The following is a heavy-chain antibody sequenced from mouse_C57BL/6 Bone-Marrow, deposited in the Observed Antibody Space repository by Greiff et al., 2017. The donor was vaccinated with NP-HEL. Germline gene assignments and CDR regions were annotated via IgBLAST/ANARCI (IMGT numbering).Heavy chain of an antibody. J-gene: IGHJ2*01. CDR1: GFTFSSYG. Sequence: EVKLVESGGDLVKPGGSLKLSCAASGFTFSSYGMSWVRQTPDKRLEWVATISSGGSYTYYPDSVKGRFTISRDNAKNTLYLQMSSLKSEDTAMYYCARLLYYGSSYDYWGQGTTLTVSS. CDR3: ARLLYYGSSYDY. V-gene: IGHV5-6*01. CDR2: ISSGGSYT. D-gene: IGHD1-1*01.